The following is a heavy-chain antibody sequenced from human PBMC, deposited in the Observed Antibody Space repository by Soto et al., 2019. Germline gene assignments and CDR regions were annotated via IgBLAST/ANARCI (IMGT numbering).Heavy chain of an antibody. CDR3: ASRVVDIVVVPAAWVEGMDV. J-gene: IGHJ6*02. D-gene: IGHD2-2*03. CDR2: IIPIFGTA. CDR1: GGTFSSYA. V-gene: IGHV1-69*13. Sequence: EASVKASCKASGGTFSSYAISWVRQAPGQGLEWMGGIIPIFGTANYAQKFQGRVTITADESTSTAYMELSSLRSEDTAVYYCASRVVDIVVVPAAWVEGMDVWGQGTTVTVSS.